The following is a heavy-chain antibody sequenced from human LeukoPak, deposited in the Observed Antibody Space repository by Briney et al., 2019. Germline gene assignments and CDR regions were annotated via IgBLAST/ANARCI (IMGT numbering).Heavy chain of an antibody. J-gene: IGHJ4*02. CDR1: GFTFNYYW. V-gene: IGHV3-7*01. CDR2: IKQDGSEK. CDR3: ATNPKGSGNLDY. D-gene: IGHD3-10*01. Sequence: QAGGSLRLSCAASGFTFNYYWMSWVRQAPGKGLEWVANIKQDGSEKFYVDSVKGRFTISRDNPKNSLYLQMNSLRAEDTAVYYCATNPKGSGNLDYWGQGTLVTVSS.